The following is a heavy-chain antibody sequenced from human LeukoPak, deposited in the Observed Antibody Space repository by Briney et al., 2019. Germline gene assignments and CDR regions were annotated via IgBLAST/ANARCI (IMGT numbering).Heavy chain of an antibody. CDR2: TYTSGNT. V-gene: IGHV4-4*07. CDR3: AREMVDILTGYSHIDY. CDR1: GGSISTYY. D-gene: IGHD3-9*01. J-gene: IGHJ4*02. Sequence: PSETLSLTCTVSGGSISTYYWSWIRQPAGKGLEWIGRTYTSGNTHYNPSLKSRVTMSVDTSKNQFSLKLSSVTAADTAVYYCAREMVDILTGYSHIDYWGQGTLVTVPS.